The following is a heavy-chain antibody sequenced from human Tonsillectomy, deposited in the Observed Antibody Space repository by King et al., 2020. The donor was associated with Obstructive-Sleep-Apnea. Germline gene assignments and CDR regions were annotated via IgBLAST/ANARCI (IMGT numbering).Heavy chain of an antibody. V-gene: IGHV4-59*08. CDR1: GGSINNYY. CDR3: ARHRGVEDYGGYGDYFDY. Sequence: QLQESGPGLVKPSETLSLTCTVSGGSINNYYWSLIRQPPGKGLEWIGYIYYSGNTNFNPSLKTRVTISADTSKIQFSLRLSSVTAADTAVYYCARHRGVEDYGGYGDYFDYWGQGTLVTVSS. J-gene: IGHJ4*02. CDR2: IYYSGNT. D-gene: IGHD5-12*01.